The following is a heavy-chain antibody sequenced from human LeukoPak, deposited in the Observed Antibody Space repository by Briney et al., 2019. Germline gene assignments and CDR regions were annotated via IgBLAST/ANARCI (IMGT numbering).Heavy chain of an antibody. CDR3: TRAWRYGMDV. V-gene: IGHV3-74*01. CDR2: INSDGSNT. CDR1: GFTFSSYW. D-gene: IGHD5-12*01. J-gene: IGHJ6*02. Sequence: GGSLRLSCAASGFTFSSYWMHWVRHAPGKGLVWVSRINSDGSNTTYADSVKGRFTISRDNAKNTLYLQMNSLRAEDTAVYSCTRAWRYGMDVWGQGTTVTVSS.